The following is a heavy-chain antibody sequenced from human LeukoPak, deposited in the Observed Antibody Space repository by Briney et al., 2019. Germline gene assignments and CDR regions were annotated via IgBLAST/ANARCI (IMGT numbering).Heavy chain of an antibody. CDR2: ISWHGSTT. D-gene: IGHD3-22*01. Sequence: GGSLRLSCAASGFTFDDYTMHWVRQTPGKGLEWVSLISWHGSTTKYADSVKGRFTISRDNLKNSLSLQMNSLGPEDTALYYCAKDIGDSVGYNYFDSWGQGTLVNVSS. CDR3: AKDIGDSVGYNYFDS. CDR1: GFTFDDYT. J-gene: IGHJ4*02. V-gene: IGHV3-43*01.